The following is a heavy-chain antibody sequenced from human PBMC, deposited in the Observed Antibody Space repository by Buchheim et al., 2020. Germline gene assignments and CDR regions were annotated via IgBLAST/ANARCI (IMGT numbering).Heavy chain of an antibody. Sequence: QVQLVQSGAEVKEPGASVKVSCKASGYTFTSYQIHWVRQAPGQGLEWMGIINPSGGSTAYAQRFQGRVTITRDMSTSTAYMELSSLRSEETSVYYCTRRGSGRYLYDYWGQGTL. CDR3: TRRGSGRYLYDY. J-gene: IGHJ4*02. D-gene: IGHD3-10*01. CDR2: INPSGGST. V-gene: IGHV1-46*03. CDR1: GYTFTSYQ.